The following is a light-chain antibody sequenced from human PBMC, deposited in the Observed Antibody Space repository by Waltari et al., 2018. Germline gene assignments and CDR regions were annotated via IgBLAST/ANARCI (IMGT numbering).Light chain of an antibody. Sequence: DIVMTQSPDSLAVSLGEGDTITGKYSRSVLYSSNNKNYLAWYQQKPGQPPKLLIYWASTRESGVPDRFSGSGSGTDFTLTISSLQAEDVAVYYCQQYYSTPQTFGQGTKVEIK. J-gene: IGKJ1*01. CDR2: WAS. CDR3: QQYYSTPQT. V-gene: IGKV4-1*01. CDR1: RSVLYSSNNKNY.